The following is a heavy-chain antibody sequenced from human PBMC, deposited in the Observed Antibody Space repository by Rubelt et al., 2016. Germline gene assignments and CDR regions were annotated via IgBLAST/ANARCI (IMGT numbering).Heavy chain of an antibody. CDR3: AKRSAAGTYYFDD. CDR2: ISGSGGST. J-gene: IGHJ4*02. V-gene: IGHV3-23*01. Sequence: SRGGLVQPGGSLRVSCAASGFTFSRYAMNWVRQAPGKGLEWVAAISGSGGSTFYADSVKGRFTISRDNSENTLYLQMNSLRAEDTAIYYCAKRSAAGTYYFDDWGQGTLVTVSS. CDR1: GFTFSRYA. D-gene: IGHD2-15*01.